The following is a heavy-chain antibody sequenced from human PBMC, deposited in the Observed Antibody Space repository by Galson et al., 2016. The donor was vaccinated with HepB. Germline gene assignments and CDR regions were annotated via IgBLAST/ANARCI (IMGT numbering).Heavy chain of an antibody. CDR1: GGTFSSYT. V-gene: IGHV1-69*06. CDR2: IIPIFGTA. CDR3: ARLRFLEWLNPAFYGMDV. D-gene: IGHD3-3*01. Sequence: SVKVSCKASGGTFSSYTINWVRQAPGQGLEWMGGIIPIFGTANYAQEFQGRVTITADKSTSIAYMELNSLRSEDTAVYYCARLRFLEWLNPAFYGMDVWGQGTTVTVSS. J-gene: IGHJ6*02.